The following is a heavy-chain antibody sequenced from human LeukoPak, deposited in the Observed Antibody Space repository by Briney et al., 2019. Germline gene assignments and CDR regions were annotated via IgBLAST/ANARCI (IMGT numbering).Heavy chain of an antibody. CDR1: GYSISSGYY. CDR2: IYHSGST. CDR3: ARAVTMIVVGYFDY. J-gene: IGHJ4*02. Sequence: PSETLSLTCAVSGYSISSGYYWGWIRQPPGKGLEWIGSIYHSGSTYYNPSPKSRVTISVDTSKNQFSLKLSSVTAADTAVYYCARAVTMIVVGYFDYWGQGTLVTVSS. D-gene: IGHD3-22*01. V-gene: IGHV4-38-2*01.